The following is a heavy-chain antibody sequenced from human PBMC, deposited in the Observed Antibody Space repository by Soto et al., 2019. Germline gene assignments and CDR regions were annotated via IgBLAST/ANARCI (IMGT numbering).Heavy chain of an antibody. CDR2: LSGVGTTT. Sequence: EVQLLESVGGLVQPGGSLRLSCTASGFTFSTYGMSCVRQAPGKGLEWVSSLSGVGTTTYYIDSVKGRFTISRDNSRNTLSLQMNSLRTEDTAIYYCAKDISFDTSAYSSWGQGIQVAVSS. V-gene: IGHV3-23*01. J-gene: IGHJ5*02. CDR3: AKDISFDTSAYSS. CDR1: GFTFSTYG. D-gene: IGHD3-22*01.